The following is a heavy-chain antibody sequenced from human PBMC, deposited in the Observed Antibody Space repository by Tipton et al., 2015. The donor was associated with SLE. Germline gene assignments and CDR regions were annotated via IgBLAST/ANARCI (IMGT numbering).Heavy chain of an antibody. J-gene: IGHJ3*02. D-gene: IGHD2-21*01. V-gene: IGHV4-61*01. CDR1: GGSISSGSYY. CDR3: ARDRWGVIKGGDDAFDI. CDR2: IYYSGST. Sequence: TLSLTCTVSGGSISSGSYYWSWIRQPPGKGLEWIGYIYYSGSTSYNPSLKSRVTISVDTSKNQFSLKLSSVTAADTAVYYCARDRWGVIKGGDDAFDIWGQGTMVTVSS.